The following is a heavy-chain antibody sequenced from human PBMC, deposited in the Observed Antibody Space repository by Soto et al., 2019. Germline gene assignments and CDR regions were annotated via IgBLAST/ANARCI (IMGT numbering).Heavy chain of an antibody. D-gene: IGHD6-19*01. Sequence: QVQLQESGPGLVKSSETLSLTCTVSGGSISNSYWSWIRQPPGKGLEWIGFIFRTGSTNYNPSVKSRVTMSVATSKNQFSLNLRSVTAADTAVYYCARPSKEWLANDAFDIWGQGTMVTVSS. CDR2: IFRTGST. V-gene: IGHV4-59*08. CDR3: ARPSKEWLANDAFDI. CDR1: GGSISNSY. J-gene: IGHJ3*02.